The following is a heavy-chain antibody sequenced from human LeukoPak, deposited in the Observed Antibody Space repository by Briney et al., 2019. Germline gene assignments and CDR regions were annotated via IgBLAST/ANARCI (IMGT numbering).Heavy chain of an antibody. CDR2: IYYSGST. Sequence: TSETLPLTCTVSGGSISSYYWSWIRQPPGKGLEWIGYIYYSGSTNYNPSLKSRVTISVDTSKNQFSLKLSSVTAADTAVYYCARRVLWFGVDVWGQGTTVTVSS. CDR3: ARRVLWFGVDV. D-gene: IGHD3-10*01. J-gene: IGHJ6*02. V-gene: IGHV4-59*08. CDR1: GGSISSYY.